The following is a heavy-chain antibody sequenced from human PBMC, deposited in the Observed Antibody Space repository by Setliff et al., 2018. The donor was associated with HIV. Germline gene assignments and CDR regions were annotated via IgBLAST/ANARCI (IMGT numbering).Heavy chain of an antibody. J-gene: IGHJ6*03. D-gene: IGHD3-16*02. V-gene: IGHV5-51*01. CDR3: VRQGVKVTLGGVIAGGADYYYYLDV. CDR2: IYPDDSDT. CDR1: GYTFSNYW. Sequence: PGESLKISCKGSGYTFSNYWIAWVRQMPGKGLEWMGAIYPDDSDTRYSPSFQGQVTFSVDKSINTAYIQWSRLKASDTAIYYCVRQGVKVTLGGVIAGGADYYYYLDVWGKGATVTVSS.